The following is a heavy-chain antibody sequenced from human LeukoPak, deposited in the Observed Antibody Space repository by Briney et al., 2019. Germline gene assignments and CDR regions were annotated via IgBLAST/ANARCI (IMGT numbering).Heavy chain of an antibody. CDR3: AKVKGSVDY. J-gene: IGHJ4*02. V-gene: IGHV3-23*01. D-gene: IGHD3-10*01. Sequence: GGSLRLSCAASGFTFSSYAMSWVRQAPGKGLEWVSDVSGSGSHTYYADSVKGRFTISRDNSKNTLSLQMNSLSAEDTAVYYCAKVKGSVDYWGQGTPVTVSS. CDR1: GFTFSSYA. CDR2: VSGSGSHT.